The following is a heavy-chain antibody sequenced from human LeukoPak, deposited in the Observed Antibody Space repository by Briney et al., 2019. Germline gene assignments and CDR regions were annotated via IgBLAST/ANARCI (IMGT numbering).Heavy chain of an antibody. V-gene: IGHV3-7*01. CDR1: GFTFSSYW. Sequence: GGSLRLSCAASGFTFSSYWMCWVRQAPGKGLEWVAIIKQDGSDKYYVDSVEGRFIISRDNARNSLYLQMNSLRAEDTAVYYCLTSTRSHRFDYWGQGTLVTVSS. J-gene: IGHJ4*02. CDR3: LTSTRSHRFDY. CDR2: IKQDGSDK. D-gene: IGHD2-15*01.